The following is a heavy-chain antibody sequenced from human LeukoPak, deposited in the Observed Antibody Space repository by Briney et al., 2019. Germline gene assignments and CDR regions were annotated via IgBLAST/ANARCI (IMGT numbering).Heavy chain of an antibody. CDR1: GCRFSSCS. D-gene: IGHD5-24*01. Sequence: GGALTVSCAASGCRFSSCSMKWVGPAAGRGLEWVSSISSSSSYIYYADSVKGRFTISRDNAKNSLYLQMNSLRAEDTAVYYCARSDGLDYWGQGTLVTVSS. CDR3: ARSDGLDY. CDR2: ISSSSSYI. V-gene: IGHV3-21*01. J-gene: IGHJ4*02.